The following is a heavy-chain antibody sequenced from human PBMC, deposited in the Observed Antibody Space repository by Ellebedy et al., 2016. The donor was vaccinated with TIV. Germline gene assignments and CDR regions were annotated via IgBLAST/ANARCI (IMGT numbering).Heavy chain of an antibody. D-gene: IGHD2-15*01. CDR1: GFTFSNYW. J-gene: IGHJ4*02. Sequence: GESLKISXVASGFTFSNYWMHWVRQAPGKGLDWVANIKEDGSAIYYVDSVKGRFTISRDNAKNPLYLQMNSLRTEDTAVYYCARAIGAGDGKWGQGALVTVSS. V-gene: IGHV3-7*01. CDR2: IKEDGSAI. CDR3: ARAIGAGDGK.